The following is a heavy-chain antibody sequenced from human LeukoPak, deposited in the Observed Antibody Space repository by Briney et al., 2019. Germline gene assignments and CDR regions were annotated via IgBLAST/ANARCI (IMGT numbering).Heavy chain of an antibody. CDR1: GFTVISNY. CDR2: VYGGDST. CDR3: ARDAHTSSGSYWGGVDYYYGLDV. V-gene: IGHV3-66*01. Sequence: PGGSLRLSCAASGFTVISNYMTWVRQAPGKGLEWVSVVYGGDSTYYADSLKGRFTISIDNSKNTLYLQMNSLRAEDTAAYYCARDAHTSSGSYWGGVDYYYGLDVSGPGTPFTVS. J-gene: IGHJ6*02. D-gene: IGHD3-10*01.